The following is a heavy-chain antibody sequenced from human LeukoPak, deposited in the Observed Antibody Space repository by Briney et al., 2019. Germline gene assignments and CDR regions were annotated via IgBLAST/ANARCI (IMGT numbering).Heavy chain of an antibody. CDR2: IIPIFGTA. V-gene: IGHV1-69*06. CDR3: AREGMDIVVVVAAMGAFDI. CDR1: GGTFSSYA. Sequence: SVKVSCKASGGTFSSYAISWVRQAPGQGLEWMGGIIPIFGTANYGQKFQGRVTITADKSTSTAYMELSSLRSEDTAVYYCAREGMDIVVVVAAMGAFDIWGQGTMVTVSS. D-gene: IGHD2-15*01. J-gene: IGHJ3*02.